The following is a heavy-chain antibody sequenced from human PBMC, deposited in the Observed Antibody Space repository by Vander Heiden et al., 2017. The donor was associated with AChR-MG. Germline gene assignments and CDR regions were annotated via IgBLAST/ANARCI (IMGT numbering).Heavy chain of an antibody. CDR3: ARDSVELESDAFDI. J-gene: IGHJ3*02. V-gene: IGHV3-30-3*01. Sequence: QVQLVESGGGVVQPGRSLRLSCAASGFTFSSYAMHWVRQAPGKGLEWVAVISYDGSNKYYADSVKGRFTISRDNSKNTLYLQMNSLRAEDTAVYYCARDSVELESDAFDIWGQGTMVTVSP. D-gene: IGHD1-1*01. CDR2: ISYDGSNK. CDR1: GFTFSSYA.